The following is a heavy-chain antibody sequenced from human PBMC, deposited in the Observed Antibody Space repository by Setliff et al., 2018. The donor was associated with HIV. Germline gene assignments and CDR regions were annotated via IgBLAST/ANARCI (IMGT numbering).Heavy chain of an antibody. J-gene: IGHJ3*02. D-gene: IGHD3-22*01. Sequence: ASVKASCKASGYTFTGYYMHWVRQAPGQGLEWMGRINPNSGGTNYAQKLQGRVTMTRDTSISTAYMELSRLRSDDTAVYYCARPGYYDSSGPYAFDIWGQGTMVTVSS. V-gene: IGHV1-2*06. CDR3: ARPGYYDSSGPYAFDI. CDR1: GYTFTGYY. CDR2: INPNSGGT.